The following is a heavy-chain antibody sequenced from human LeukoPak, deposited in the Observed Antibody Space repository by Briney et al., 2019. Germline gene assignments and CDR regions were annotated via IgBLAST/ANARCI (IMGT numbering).Heavy chain of an antibody. CDR1: GGSFSGYY. J-gene: IGHJ4*02. CDR3: ARLFPTHY. Sequence: SETLSLTCAVYGGSFSGYYWSWIRQPPGKGLEWIGEINHSGSTNYNPSLKSRVTISVDTSKNQFSLKLSSVTAADTAVYYCARLFPTHYWGQGTLVTVSS. V-gene: IGHV4-34*01. CDR2: INHSGST.